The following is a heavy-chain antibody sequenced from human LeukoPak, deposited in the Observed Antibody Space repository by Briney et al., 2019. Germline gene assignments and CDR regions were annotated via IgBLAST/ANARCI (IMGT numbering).Heavy chain of an antibody. CDR3: AIPEGYCSGGSCYAPSN. Sequence: SXXVSCKASGYTFTGYYMHWVRQAPGQGLEWMGWINPNSGGTNYAQKFQGRVTMTRDTSISTAYMELSRLRSDDTAVYYCAIPEGYCSGGSCYAPSNWGQGTLVTVSS. D-gene: IGHD2-15*01. CDR2: INPNSGGT. V-gene: IGHV1-2*02. J-gene: IGHJ4*02. CDR1: GYTFTGYY.